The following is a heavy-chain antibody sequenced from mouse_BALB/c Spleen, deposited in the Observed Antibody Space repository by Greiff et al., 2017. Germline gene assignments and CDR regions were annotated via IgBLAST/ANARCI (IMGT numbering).Heavy chain of an antibody. J-gene: IGHJ4*01. Sequence: EVQLVESGGDLVKPGGSLKLSCAASGFTFSSYGMSWVRQTPDKRLEWVATISSGGSYTYYPDSVKGRFTISRDNAKNTLYLQMSSLKSEDTAMYYCASLYYYGSYYYAMDYWGQGTSVTVSS. D-gene: IGHD1-1*01. CDR1: GFTFSSYG. V-gene: IGHV5-6*01. CDR2: ISSGGSYT. CDR3: ASLYYYGSYYYAMDY.